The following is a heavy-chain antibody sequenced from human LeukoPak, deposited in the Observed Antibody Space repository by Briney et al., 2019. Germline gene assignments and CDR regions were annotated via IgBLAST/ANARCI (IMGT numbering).Heavy chain of an antibody. CDR1: GYTFTSHD. D-gene: IGHD7-27*01. Sequence: ASVKVSCKASGYTFTSHDINWVRQATGQGLEWMGWMSPNSGDTGYAQKFQGRVTMTSDSSVSTAYMELSSLRSEDTAIYYCVRTPPNWGFDYWGQGTLVTVSS. CDR2: MSPNSGDT. J-gene: IGHJ4*02. V-gene: IGHV1-8*01. CDR3: VRTPPNWGFDY.